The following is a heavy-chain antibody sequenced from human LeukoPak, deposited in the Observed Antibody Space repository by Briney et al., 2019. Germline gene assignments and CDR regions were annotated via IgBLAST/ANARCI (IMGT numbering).Heavy chain of an antibody. Sequence: GGSLRLSCAASGFSVSTNYMSWVRQAPGKGLEWVSVIHSGGSTFYADSVKGRFTISRDNSKNTLYMQMNSLRAEDTAVYYCAKVVGSSWSPGSYFDYWGQGTLVTVSS. D-gene: IGHD6-13*01. CDR1: GFSVSTNY. CDR2: IHSGGST. V-gene: IGHV3-53*05. CDR3: AKVVGSSWSPGSYFDY. J-gene: IGHJ4*02.